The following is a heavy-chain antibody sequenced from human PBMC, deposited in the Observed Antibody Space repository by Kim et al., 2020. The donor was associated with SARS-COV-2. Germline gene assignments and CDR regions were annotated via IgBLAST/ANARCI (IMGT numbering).Heavy chain of an antibody. CDR2: IKQDGSEK. J-gene: IGHJ4*02. CDR3: ARADGYNFWQGRNFDY. V-gene: IGHV3-7*04. D-gene: IGHD3-3*01. Sequence: GGSLRLSCAASGFTFSSYWMSWVRQAPGKGLEWVANIKQDGSEKYYADSVKGRFTISRDNAKNSLYLQMNSLRAEDTAVYYCARADGYNFWQGRNFDYWGQGTLVTVSS. CDR1: GFTFSSYW.